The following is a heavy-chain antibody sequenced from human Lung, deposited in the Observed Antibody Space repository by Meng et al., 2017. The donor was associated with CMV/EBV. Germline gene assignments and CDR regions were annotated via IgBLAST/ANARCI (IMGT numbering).Heavy chain of an antibody. CDR2: IDHSGNNK. CDR3: ATDVGNHSMFAF. V-gene: IGHV3-23*05. CDR1: GITLNDFA. D-gene: IGHD3-3*02. Sequence: GESLKISCTAPGITLNDFALAWVRQAPGGGLEWVSTIDHSGNNKHYAESVKDRFIISRDHSKSTLYLQMTALRAEDTALYYCATDVGNHSMFAFWGQGTLVTVSS. J-gene: IGHJ4*02.